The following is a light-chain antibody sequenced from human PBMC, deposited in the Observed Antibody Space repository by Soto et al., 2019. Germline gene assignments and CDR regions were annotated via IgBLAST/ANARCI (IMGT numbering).Light chain of an antibody. Sequence: DIQMTQSPSSLSASVGDRVTITCRASQSISSYLNWYQQKPGKDPKLLIYAASSLQSGVPSRFSGSGSGTDFTLTISSLQPEDFATYYCQQSYSTPRTFGQGNKLEIK. CDR1: QSISSY. J-gene: IGKJ2*01. CDR2: AAS. V-gene: IGKV1-39*01. CDR3: QQSYSTPRT.